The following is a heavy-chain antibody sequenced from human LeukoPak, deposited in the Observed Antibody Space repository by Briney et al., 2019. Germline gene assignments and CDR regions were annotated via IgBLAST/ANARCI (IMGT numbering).Heavy chain of an antibody. CDR1: GLSFSSNW. Sequence: PGGSLRLSCAASGLSFSSNWMSWVRQTPAKGLEWVANIKQDGSEKYYVDSVKGRFTISRDDAKNPLYLQMNSLRAEDTAVYYCARDGSGEWPIGYWGQGTLVTVSS. V-gene: IGHV3-7*01. D-gene: IGHD3-10*01. CDR2: IKQDGSEK. J-gene: IGHJ4*02. CDR3: ARDGSGEWPIGY.